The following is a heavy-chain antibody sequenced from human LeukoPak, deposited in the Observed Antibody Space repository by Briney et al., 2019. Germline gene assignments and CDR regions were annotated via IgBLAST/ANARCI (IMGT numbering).Heavy chain of an antibody. CDR2: INQDGRER. J-gene: IGHJ2*01. CDR3: ARDKLVGATTGSYFDL. V-gene: IGHV3-7*01. Sequence: PAGSLRLSCAASGFTFTTYWMSWVRQAPGKGLEWVAIINQDGRERYYVDSVKGRFTISRDNAKNSLFLQMNTLRADDTAVYYCARDKLVGATTGSYFDLWGRGALVTVSS. D-gene: IGHD1-26*01. CDR1: GFTFTTYW.